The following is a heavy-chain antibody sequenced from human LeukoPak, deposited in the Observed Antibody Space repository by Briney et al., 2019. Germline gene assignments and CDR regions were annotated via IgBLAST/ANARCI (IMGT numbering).Heavy chain of an antibody. V-gene: IGHV3-30*02. CDR3: AKDRYSSGWSAVNYFDY. J-gene: IGHJ4*02. CDR2: IRYDGSNK. CDR1: GFTFSSYG. Sequence: GGSLRLSCAASGFTFSSYGMHWVRQAPGKGLEWVAFIRYDGSNKYYADSVKGRFTISRDNSKNTLYLQMNSLRAEDTAVYYCAKDRYSSGWSAVNYFDYWGQGTLVTVSS. D-gene: IGHD6-19*01.